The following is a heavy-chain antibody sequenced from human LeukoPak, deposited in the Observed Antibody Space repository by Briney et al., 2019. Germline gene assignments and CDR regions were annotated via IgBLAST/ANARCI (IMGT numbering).Heavy chain of an antibody. CDR2: ISSSGSTI. J-gene: IGHJ4*02. CDR3: AKVAASHYYDSSGYYDY. Sequence: AGGSLRLSCAASGFTFSSYSMHWVRQAPGKGLEWVSYISSSGSTIYYADSVKGRFTISRDNAKNSLYLQMNSLRAEDTAVYYCAKVAASHYYDSSGYYDYWGQGTLVTVSS. D-gene: IGHD3-22*01. V-gene: IGHV3-48*04. CDR1: GFTFSSYS.